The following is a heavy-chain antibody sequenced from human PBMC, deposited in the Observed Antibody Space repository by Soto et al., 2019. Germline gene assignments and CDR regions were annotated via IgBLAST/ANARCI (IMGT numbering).Heavy chain of an antibody. CDR2: ISYDGSNK. D-gene: IGHD3-16*02. V-gene: IGHV3-30-3*01. CDR1: GFTFSSYA. CDR3: ARDDRAGGVIVPLDD. Sequence: QVQLVESGGGVVQPGRSLRLSCAASGFTFSSYAMHWVRQAPGKGLEWVAVISYDGSNKYYADSVKGRFTISRDNSKNTLYLQMNSLRAEDTAVYYCARDDRAGGVIVPLDDWGQGTLVTVSS. J-gene: IGHJ4*02.